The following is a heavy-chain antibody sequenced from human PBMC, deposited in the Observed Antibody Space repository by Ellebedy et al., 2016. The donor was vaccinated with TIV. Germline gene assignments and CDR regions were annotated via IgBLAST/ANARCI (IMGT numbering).Heavy chain of an antibody. Sequence: GESLKISCVASGFTFSSYAMHWVRQAPGRGLEWVAGTSYDGSNNYYVDSVKGRFTISRDNSKNTLYLQMNSLRTEDTAVYYCASTRGGYCRGDSCIFDYWGQGSLVTVSS. D-gene: IGHD2-15*01. CDR2: TSYDGSNN. J-gene: IGHJ4*02. CDR3: ASTRGGYCRGDSCIFDY. CDR1: GFTFSSYA. V-gene: IGHV3-30-3*01.